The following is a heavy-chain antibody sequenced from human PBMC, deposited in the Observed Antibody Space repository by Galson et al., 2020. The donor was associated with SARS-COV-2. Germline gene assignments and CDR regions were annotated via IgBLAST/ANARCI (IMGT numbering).Heavy chain of an antibody. D-gene: IGHD1-26*01. CDR1: GFTFSSYA. Sequence: GGSLRLSCTASGFTFSSYAMHWVRQAPGKGLEWVAVISYDGSNHYYADPVKGRFTISRDNSKNTLYLQMNSLRAEDTAVYYCARDSGTINGYWGQGTLVTVCS. CDR2: ISYDGSNH. V-gene: IGHV3-30-3*01. CDR3: ARDSGTINGY. J-gene: IGHJ4*02.